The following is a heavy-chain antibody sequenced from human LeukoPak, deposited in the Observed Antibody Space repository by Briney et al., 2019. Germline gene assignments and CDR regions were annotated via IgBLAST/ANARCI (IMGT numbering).Heavy chain of an antibody. CDR1: GGTFSSYA. CDR2: IIPIFGTA. CDR3: ARGLETNWYFDL. V-gene: IGHV1-69*13. Sequence: VASVKVSCKTSGGTFSSYAISWVRQAPGQGLEWMGGIIPIFGTANYAQKFQGRVTITADESTSTAYMELSSLRSEDTAVYYCARGLETNWYFDLWGRGTLVTVSS. D-gene: IGHD3/OR15-3a*01. J-gene: IGHJ2*01.